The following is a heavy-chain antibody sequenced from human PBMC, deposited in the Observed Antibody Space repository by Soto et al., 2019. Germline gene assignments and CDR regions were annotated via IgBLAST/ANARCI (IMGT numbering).Heavy chain of an antibody. V-gene: IGHV1-24*01. J-gene: IGHJ5*02. D-gene: IGHD6-13*01. Sequence: ASVKVSCKVSGYTLTELSMHWVRQAPGKGLEWMGGFDPEDGETIYAQKFQGRVTMTEDTSTDTAYMELSSLRSEDTAVYYCATERRYSSSWYNWFDPWGQGTPVTVSS. CDR3: ATERRYSSSWYNWFDP. CDR1: GYTLTELS. CDR2: FDPEDGET.